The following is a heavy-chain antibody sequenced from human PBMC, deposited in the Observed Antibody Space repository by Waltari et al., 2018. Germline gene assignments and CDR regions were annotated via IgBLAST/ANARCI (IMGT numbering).Heavy chain of an antibody. CDR2: GDQEDGET. J-gene: IGHJ3*02. V-gene: IGHV1-69-2*01. D-gene: IGHD3-10*01. CDR3: ATVRDYYGSGSYSVDALDI. CDR1: GYTFTDYY. Sequence: EVQLVQSGAEVKKPGATVKISCKVSGYTFTDYYMHWVQQAPGKGLAWMGLGDQEDGETIYAEKFQGRVTITADTSTDTAYMELSSLRSEDTAVYYCATVRDYYGSGSYSVDALDIWGQGTMVTVSA.